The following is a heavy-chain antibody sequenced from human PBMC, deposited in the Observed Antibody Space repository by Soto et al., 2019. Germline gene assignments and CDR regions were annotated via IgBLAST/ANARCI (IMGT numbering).Heavy chain of an antibody. CDR3: ARGGFWCSGGSCYSPGPTPYNWFDP. CDR2: ISSSSSYT. J-gene: IGHJ5*02. D-gene: IGHD2-15*01. CDR1: GFSFSDYY. V-gene: IGHV3-11*05. Sequence: GGSLRLSCAAYGFSFSDYYMSWIRQAPGKGLEWVSYISSSSSYTNYADSVKGRFTISRDNAKNSLYLQMNSLRAEDTAVYYCARGGFWCSGGSCYSPGPTPYNWFDPWGQGTLVTVSS.